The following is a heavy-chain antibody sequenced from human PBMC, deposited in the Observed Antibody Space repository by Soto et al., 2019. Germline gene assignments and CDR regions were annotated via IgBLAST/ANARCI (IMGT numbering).Heavy chain of an antibody. V-gene: IGHV3-33*01. CDR1: GFTFSSYG. J-gene: IGHJ3*02. Sequence: QVQLVESGGGVVQPGRSLRLSCAASGFTFSSYGMHWVRQAPGKGREWVAVIWYDGSNKYYADSVKGRFTISRDNSKNTLYLQMNSLRAEDTAVYYCARDHSLLLGFGAGDAFDIWGQGTMVTVSS. CDR2: IWYDGSNK. D-gene: IGHD3-10*01. CDR3: ARDHSLLLGFGAGDAFDI.